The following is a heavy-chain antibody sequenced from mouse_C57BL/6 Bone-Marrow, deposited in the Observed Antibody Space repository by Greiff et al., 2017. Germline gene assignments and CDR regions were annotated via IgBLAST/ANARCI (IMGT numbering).Heavy chain of an antibody. CDR1: GYTFTDYY. Sequence: VQLLQSGPELVKPGASVKISCKASGYTFTDYYMNWVKQSHGKSLEWIGDINPNNGGTSYNQKFKGKATLTVDKSSSTAYMELRSLTSEGAAVYYCEGLLEAMDYWGQGTSVTVSS. J-gene: IGHJ4*01. CDR2: INPNNGGT. CDR3: EGLLEAMDY. V-gene: IGHV1-26*01.